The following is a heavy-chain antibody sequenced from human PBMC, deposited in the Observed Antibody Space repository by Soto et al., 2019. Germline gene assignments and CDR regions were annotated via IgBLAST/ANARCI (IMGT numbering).Heavy chain of an antibody. V-gene: IGHV1-46*01. CDR1: GYTFTNFY. D-gene: IGHD2-8*01. CDR2: INPISGSA. Sequence: QVQLVQSGAEVKKPGASVKVSCKASGYTFTNFYMHWVRQTHGQGFEWMGVINPISGSADYALTSQGRITRPRAPPPSTVFMELRGLRSDATAVFFCGRPNAVVPPLSWDFWGQGTQVPASS. CDR3: GRPNAVVPPLSWDF. J-gene: IGHJ4*02.